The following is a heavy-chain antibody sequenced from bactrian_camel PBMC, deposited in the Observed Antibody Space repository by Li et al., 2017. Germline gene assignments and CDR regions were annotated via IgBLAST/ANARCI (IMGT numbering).Heavy chain of an antibody. CDR3: MTRVAFDGLCTSYWKN. Sequence: VQLVESGGGLVQPGGSLRLSCAASGFAFSTAWMHWVRQAPGKGLEWLSRISKGGDDKYYSDSIKGRFTISKDDAKDTVYLQMNSLRPEDTARYQCMTRVAFDGLCTSYWKNWGKGTQVTVS. CDR2: ISKGGDDK. CDR1: GFAFSTAW. V-gene: IGHV3S6*01. J-gene: IGHJ4*01. D-gene: IGHD8*01.